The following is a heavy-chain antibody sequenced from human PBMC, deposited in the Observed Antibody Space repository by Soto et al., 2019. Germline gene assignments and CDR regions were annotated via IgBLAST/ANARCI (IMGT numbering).Heavy chain of an antibody. CDR1: GYTFTGYY. J-gene: IGHJ6*02. CDR2: INPSSGGT. Sequence: ASVKVSCKASGYTFTGYYMHWVRQAPGQGLEWMGWINPSSGGTNYAQKFQGWVTMTRDTSISTAYMELSRLRSDDTAVYYCARGAVVPAAYMDVWGQGTTVTVSS. D-gene: IGHD2-2*01. V-gene: IGHV1-2*04. CDR3: ARGAVVPAAYMDV.